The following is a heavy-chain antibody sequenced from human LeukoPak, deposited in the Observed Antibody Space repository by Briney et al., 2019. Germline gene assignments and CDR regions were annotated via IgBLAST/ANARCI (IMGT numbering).Heavy chain of an antibody. CDR1: GGSFSGYY. J-gene: IGHJ4*01. V-gene: IGHV4-34*01. CDR3: ASPEYSSSRFDY. Sequence: PSETLSLTCAVYGGSFSGYYWSWIRQPPGKGLEWIGEINHSGSTNYNPSLKSRVTISVDTSKNQFSLKLSSVTAADTAVYYCASPEYSSSRFDYWGQEPWSPSPQ. D-gene: IGHD6-6*01. CDR2: INHSGST.